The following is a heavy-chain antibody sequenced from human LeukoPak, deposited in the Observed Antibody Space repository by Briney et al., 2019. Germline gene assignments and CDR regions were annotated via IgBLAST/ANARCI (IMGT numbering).Heavy chain of an antibody. CDR2: IDPNTGDT. CDR1: GQSLTGYF. V-gene: IGHV1-2*06. J-gene: IGHJ4*02. CDR3: ARATGGSLDY. Sequence: ASVKVSCKASGQSLTGYFIHWVRQAPGQGLEWVGRIDPNTGDTIYAQNFQGRVTVTSATSISTAYMELSRLRSDDTAVYYCARATGGSLDYWGQGTLVTVSS. D-gene: IGHD7-27*01.